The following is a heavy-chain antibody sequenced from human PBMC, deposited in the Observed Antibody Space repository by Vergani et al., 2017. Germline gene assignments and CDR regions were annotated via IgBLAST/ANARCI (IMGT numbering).Heavy chain of an antibody. D-gene: IGHD3-9*01. CDR1: GGTFSSYA. CDR3: ARDALPYYDILTGTNWFDP. Sequence: QVQLVQSGAEVKKPGSSVKVSCKASGGTFSSYAISWVRQAPGQGLEWMGGNIPIFGTANYAQKFQGRVTITAAESTSTAYMELSILRSEDTAVYYCARDALPYYDILTGTNWFDPWGQGTLVTVSS. CDR2: NIPIFGTA. J-gene: IGHJ5*02. V-gene: IGHV1-69*01.